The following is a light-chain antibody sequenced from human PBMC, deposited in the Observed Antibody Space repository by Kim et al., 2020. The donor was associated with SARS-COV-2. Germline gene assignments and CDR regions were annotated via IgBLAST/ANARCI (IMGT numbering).Light chain of an antibody. CDR2: GAS. Sequence: SPGERPTLSCRASQSASSSYLAWYQHKPGQAPRLLIYGASSRATGIPDRFSGSGSGTDFTLTISRLEPEDFAVYYCHDYGSSPRTFGQGTKVDIK. J-gene: IGKJ1*01. CDR3: HDYGSSPRT. V-gene: IGKV3-20*01. CDR1: QSASSSY.